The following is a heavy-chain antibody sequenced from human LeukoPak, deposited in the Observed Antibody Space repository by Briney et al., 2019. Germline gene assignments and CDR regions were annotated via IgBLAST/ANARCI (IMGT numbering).Heavy chain of an antibody. D-gene: IGHD3-9*01. CDR3: AKGDNNILTGYYNSFDS. V-gene: IGHV3-23*01. CDR1: GFTFSSYA. Sequence: PGGSLRLSCAASGFTFSSYAMSWIRQAPGKGLEWVSTISGSAISTYYADSVKGRFTIYRDNSRNTLYLQMNSLRAEDTALFYCAKGDNNILTGYYNSFDSWGRGTLVTVSS. CDR2: ISGSAIST. J-gene: IGHJ4*02.